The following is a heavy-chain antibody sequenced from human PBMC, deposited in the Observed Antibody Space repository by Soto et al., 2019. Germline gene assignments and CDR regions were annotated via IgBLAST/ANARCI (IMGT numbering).Heavy chain of an antibody. J-gene: IGHJ4*02. CDR2: ISNAASST. Sequence: EVKLVESGGKLVQPGGSLRLSCAASGFTFSAYGMNWVRQAPGKGLEWVSYISNAASSTYYADSVKGRFTVSRDNAKGSFYLQMDSLRAEDMAVYYCARGDWSSVYWGQGTLVTVSS. CDR1: GFTFSAYG. D-gene: IGHD1-1*01. CDR3: ARGDWSSVY. V-gene: IGHV3-48*01.